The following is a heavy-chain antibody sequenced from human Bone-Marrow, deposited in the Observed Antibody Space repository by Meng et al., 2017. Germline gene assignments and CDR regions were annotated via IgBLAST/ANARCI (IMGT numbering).Heavy chain of an antibody. CDR2: IWYDGSNK. CDR1: GFTFSSYG. J-gene: IGHJ4*02. D-gene: IGHD3-10*01. CDR3: ARGYGSGSYSPLDY. V-gene: IGHV3-33*08. Sequence: QVQLVESGGGVVQPGRSLRRCCAASGFTFSSYGMHWVRQAPGKGLEWVAVIWYDGSNKYYADSVKGRFTISRDNSKNTLYLQMNSLRAEDTAVYYCARGYGSGSYSPLDYWGQGTLVTVSS.